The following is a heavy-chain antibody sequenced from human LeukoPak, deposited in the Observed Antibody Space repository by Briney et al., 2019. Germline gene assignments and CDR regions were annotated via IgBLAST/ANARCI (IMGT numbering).Heavy chain of an antibody. Sequence: PGGSLRLSCAASGFTFSSYAMSWVRQAPGKGLEWVSAISGSGGSTYYADSVKGRFTISRDNSKNTLYLQMNSLRAEDTAVYYCAKMVRSYGDYDLIDYWGQGTLVTVSS. CDR1: GFTFSSYA. D-gene: IGHD4-17*01. V-gene: IGHV3-23*01. CDR3: AKMVRSYGDYDLIDY. CDR2: ISGSGGST. J-gene: IGHJ4*02.